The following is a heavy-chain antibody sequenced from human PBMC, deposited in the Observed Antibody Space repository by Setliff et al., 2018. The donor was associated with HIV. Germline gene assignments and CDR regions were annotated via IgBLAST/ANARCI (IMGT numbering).Heavy chain of an antibody. Sequence: TLSLTCTVSGGSISSGSYYWSWIRQPAGKGLEWVGRIYTTGITNYIPSLKSRVTISLDTSKNQFSLKLSSVTAADTAVYYCARDRYAGEIDYWGQGTLVTVSS. CDR1: GGSISSGSYY. CDR3: ARDRYAGEIDY. D-gene: IGHD3-10*01. J-gene: IGHJ4*02. CDR2: IYTTGIT. V-gene: IGHV4-61*02.